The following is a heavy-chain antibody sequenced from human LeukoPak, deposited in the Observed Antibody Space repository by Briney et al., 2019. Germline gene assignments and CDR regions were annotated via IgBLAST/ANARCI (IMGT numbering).Heavy chain of an antibody. CDR2: LSDTGGNS. V-gene: IGHV3-23*01. D-gene: IGHD6-13*01. Sequence: GGSLRLSCAASGFTFSTYGMIWVRQAPGKGLEWVSSLSDTGGNSYYADSVKGRFTISRDNSKNTLYLQMNSLTAEDTAVYYCAKYGRSTWFYLDSWGQGTLVTVSS. J-gene: IGHJ4*02. CDR3: AKYGRSTWFYLDS. CDR1: GFTFSTYG.